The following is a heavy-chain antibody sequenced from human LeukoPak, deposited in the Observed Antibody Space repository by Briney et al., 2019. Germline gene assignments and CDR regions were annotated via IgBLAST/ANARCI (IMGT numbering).Heavy chain of an antibody. CDR3: AKAGYSSGWTRDYFDY. D-gene: IGHD6-19*01. CDR1: GFTSSSYG. J-gene: IGHJ4*02. Sequence: PGGSLRLSCAASGFTSSSYGMHWVRQAPGKGLEWVSVISYDGSNKYYADSVKGRFTISRDNSKNTLHLQMNSLRAEDTAVYYCAKAGYSSGWTRDYFDYWGQGTLVTVSS. V-gene: IGHV3-30*18. CDR2: ISYDGSNK.